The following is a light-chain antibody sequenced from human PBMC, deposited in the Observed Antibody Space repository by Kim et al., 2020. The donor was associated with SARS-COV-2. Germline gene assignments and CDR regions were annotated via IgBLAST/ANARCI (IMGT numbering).Light chain of an antibody. CDR3: HQHYTTPFT. Sequence: ATISCKSSQTVLTSFSNKNVLAWFQQKPGQPPKLLISWASTREFGVPDRFSGGGSGTDFTLTINSLQAEDVAVYYCHQHYTTPFTFGGGTKVDIK. CDR2: WAS. J-gene: IGKJ4*01. CDR1: QTVLTSFSNKNV. V-gene: IGKV4-1*01.